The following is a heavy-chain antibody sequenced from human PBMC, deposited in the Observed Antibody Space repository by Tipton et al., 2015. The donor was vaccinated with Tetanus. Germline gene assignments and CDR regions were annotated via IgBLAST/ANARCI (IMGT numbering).Heavy chain of an antibody. Sequence: TLSLTCSVSGGSISSYYWNWIRQVPGKGLEWIGYTHHSGNTNYNPSLKSRVTISMDRSENQISLKMTSVTAADTAVYYCAGVTAQRTELYFEHWGQGTQVTVSS. V-gene: IGHV4-59*01. J-gene: IGHJ1*01. CDR2: THHSGNT. CDR3: AGVTAQRTELYFEH. D-gene: IGHD2-8*02. CDR1: GGSISSYY.